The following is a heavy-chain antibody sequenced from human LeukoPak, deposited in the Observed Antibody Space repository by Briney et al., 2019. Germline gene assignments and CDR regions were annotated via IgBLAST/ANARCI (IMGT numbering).Heavy chain of an antibody. CDR3: AKAGGYCSGGSCYAFDY. V-gene: IGHV3-23*01. CDR1: GFTFSSYA. D-gene: IGHD2-15*01. Sequence: PGGSLRLSCAASGFTFSSYAMSWVRQSPGTGVEWVSGITGSGGTTDYADSVEGRFIISRDNSKNTLYLQMDSLRAEDTAVYYCAKAGGYCSGGSCYAFDYWGQGTLVSVSS. J-gene: IGHJ4*02. CDR2: ITGSGGTT.